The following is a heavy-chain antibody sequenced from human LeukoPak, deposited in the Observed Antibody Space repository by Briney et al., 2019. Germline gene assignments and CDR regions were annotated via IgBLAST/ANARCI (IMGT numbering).Heavy chain of an antibody. CDR3: ARDNSGYSYGYIGY. CDR2: INWNGGST. Sequence: PGGSLRLSCAASGFTFDDYGMSWVRQAPGKGLEWVSGINWNGGSTGYAASVKGRFTISRDNAKNSLYLQMNSLRAEDTALYYCARDNSGYSYGYIGYWGQGTLVTVSS. D-gene: IGHD5-18*01. CDR1: GFTFDDYG. V-gene: IGHV3-20*04. J-gene: IGHJ4*02.